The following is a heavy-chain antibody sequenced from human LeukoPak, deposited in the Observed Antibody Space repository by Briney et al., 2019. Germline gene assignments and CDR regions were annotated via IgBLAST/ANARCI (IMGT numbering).Heavy chain of an antibody. D-gene: IGHD1-26*01. CDR3: ARDNFVQGATLGGYYMDV. J-gene: IGHJ6*03. CDR1: GFTFSDYY. V-gene: IGHV3-11*04. Sequence: PGGSLRLSCAASGFTFSDYYMSWIRQAPGKGLEWVSYISSSGSTIYYADSVKGRFTISRDNAKNSLYLQMNSLRAEDTAVYYCARDNFVQGATLGGYYMDVWGKGTTVTVSS. CDR2: ISSSGSTI.